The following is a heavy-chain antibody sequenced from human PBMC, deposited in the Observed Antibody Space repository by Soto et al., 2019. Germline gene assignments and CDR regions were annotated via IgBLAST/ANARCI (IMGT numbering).Heavy chain of an antibody. J-gene: IGHJ6*02. CDR3: ASEYCSGGSCYYYGMDV. Sequence: QVQLVESGGGVVQPGRSLRLSCAASGFTFSSYGMHWVRQAPGKGLEWVAGIWYDGSNKYYADSVKGRFTISRDNSKNTLYLQMNRLRAEDTAVYYGASEYCSGGSCYYYGMDVWGQGTTVTVSS. D-gene: IGHD2-15*01. V-gene: IGHV3-33*01. CDR1: GFTFSSYG. CDR2: IWYDGSNK.